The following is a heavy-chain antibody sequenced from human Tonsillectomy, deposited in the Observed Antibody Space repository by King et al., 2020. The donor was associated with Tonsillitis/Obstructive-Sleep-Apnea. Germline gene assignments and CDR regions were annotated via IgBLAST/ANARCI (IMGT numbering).Heavy chain of an antibody. CDR2: IDPSDSYT. J-gene: IGHJ4*02. CDR3: ARHAGFSGYEEDY. V-gene: IGHV5-10-1*01. CDR1: GYSFTSYW. D-gene: IGHD5-12*01. Sequence: QLVQSGAEVKKPGESLRISCKGSGYSFTSYWIFWVRQMPGKGLEWMGRIDPSDSYTNYSPSFQGHVTISADKSISTAYLQGSSLKAADTAMYYCARHAGFSGYEEDYWGQGSLVTVSS.